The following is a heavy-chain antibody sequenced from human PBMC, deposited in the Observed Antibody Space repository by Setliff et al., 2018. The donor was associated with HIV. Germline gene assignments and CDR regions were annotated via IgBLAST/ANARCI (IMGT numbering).Heavy chain of an antibody. Sequence: GASVKVSCKASGYTFTNYGVNWVRQAPGQGLEWMGWINPKSGATKNAQKFQGRVTMTRDTSISTAYMELSRLRSDDTAVYYCARDGYYDSSGYSAFDIWGQGTMVTVSS. J-gene: IGHJ3*02. CDR3: ARDGYYDSSGYSAFDI. CDR1: GYTFTNYG. D-gene: IGHD3-22*01. CDR2: INPKSGAT. V-gene: IGHV1-2*02.